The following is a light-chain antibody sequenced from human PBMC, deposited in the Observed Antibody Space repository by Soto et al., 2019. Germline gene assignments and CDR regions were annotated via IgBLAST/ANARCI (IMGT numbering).Light chain of an antibody. Sequence: DIQMSQSASALSASVGDRVTITWRGSQSMGSWFAWYQQRPGKAPKLLMYDVSTLKGGVPSRFSGSGSGTVFTLTINNLQPEDFATYYCQQYNSHSWTFGQGTKVDI. CDR1: QSMGSW. CDR2: DVS. J-gene: IGKJ1*01. CDR3: QQYNSHSWT. V-gene: IGKV1-5*01.